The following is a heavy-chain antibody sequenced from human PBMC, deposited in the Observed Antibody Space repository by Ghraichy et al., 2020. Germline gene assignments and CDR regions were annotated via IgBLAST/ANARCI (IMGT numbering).Heavy chain of an antibody. CDR1: GFTFSSHS. V-gene: IGHV3-23*01. CDR3: AKGGYFGSGSWTGMDV. D-gene: IGHD3-10*01. J-gene: IGHJ6*02. Sequence: GGSLRLSCVASGFTFSSHSINWVRQAPGKGLEWVSVISGSGGYTYYADSVKGRFTISRDNSRNTLYLQMNSLRADDTAVYYCAKGGYFGSGSWTGMDVWGQGTTVTVS. CDR2: ISGSGGYT.